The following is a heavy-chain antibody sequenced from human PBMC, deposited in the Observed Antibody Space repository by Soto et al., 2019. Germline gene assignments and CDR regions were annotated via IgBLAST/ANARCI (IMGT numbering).Heavy chain of an antibody. J-gene: IGHJ4*02. D-gene: IGHD3-10*01. Sequence: EVQLLDSGGGLVQPEGSLRLSCAASGFPFSTNGMSWVRQAPGKGLEWVSSITPNGGSTFYADSVKGRFTISRDNSKNTVHLQMNGLRAGDSAIYFCAKRSGSTYYFDYWGQGTLVTVSS. CDR1: GFPFSTNG. CDR3: AKRSGSTYYFDY. V-gene: IGHV3-23*01. CDR2: ITPNGGST.